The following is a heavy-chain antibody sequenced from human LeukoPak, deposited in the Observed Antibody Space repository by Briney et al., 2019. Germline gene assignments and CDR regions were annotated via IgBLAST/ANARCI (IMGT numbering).Heavy chain of an antibody. CDR2: INAGNGNT. CDR1: GYTFTSYA. J-gene: IGHJ4*02. D-gene: IGHD3-10*01. V-gene: IGHV1-3*01. CDR3: ARVGYGSGSIDDY. Sequence: GASVKVSCKASGYTFTSYAMHWVRQAPGQRLEWMGWINAGNGNTKYSQKFQGRVTITRDTSASTAYMELSSLRSEGTAVYYCARVGYGSGSIDDYWGQGTLVTVSS.